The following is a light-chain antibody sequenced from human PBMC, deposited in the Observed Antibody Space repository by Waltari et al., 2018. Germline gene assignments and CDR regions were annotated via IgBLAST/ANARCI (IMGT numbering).Light chain of an antibody. V-gene: IGKV3-15*01. CDR1: QSVSSN. CDR2: GAS. CDR3: QQYNNWPWT. Sequence: EIGMTQSPATRSVSPAERATLSCRASQSVSSNLAWYQQKPGQAPRLLIYGASTRATGIPARFSGSGSGTEFTLTISSLQSEDFAVYYCQQYNNWPWTFGQGTKVEIK. J-gene: IGKJ1*01.